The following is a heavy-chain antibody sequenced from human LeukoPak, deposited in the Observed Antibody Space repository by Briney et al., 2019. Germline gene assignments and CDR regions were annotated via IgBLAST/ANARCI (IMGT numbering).Heavy chain of an antibody. CDR1: GFTFSNYV. V-gene: IGHV3-23*01. J-gene: IGHJ4*02. CDR2: ISGSGGST. CDR3: AKDFGEGYYFDY. D-gene: IGHD2-21*01. Sequence: GGSLRLSCAASGFTFSNYVMSWVRQAPGKGLEWVSAISGSGGSTYYADSVKGRFTISRDNSKNTLYLQMNSLRAEDTAVYYCAKDFGEGYYFDYWGQGTLVTVSS.